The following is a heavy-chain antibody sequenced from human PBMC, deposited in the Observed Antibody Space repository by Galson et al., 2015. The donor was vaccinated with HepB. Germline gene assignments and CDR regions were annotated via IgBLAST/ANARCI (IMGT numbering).Heavy chain of an antibody. CDR1: GFTFSSYG. CDR2: IWYDGSNK. J-gene: IGHJ4*02. D-gene: IGHD5-18*01. Sequence: SLRLSCAASGFTFSSYGMHWVRQAPGKGLEWVAVIWYDGSNKYYADSVKGRFTISRDNSKNTLYLQMNSLRAEDTAVYYCARDLKDTATTSLTEPNFDYSPSLENYWGQGTLVTVSS. CDR3: ARDLKDTATTSLTEPNFDYSPSLENY. V-gene: IGHV3-33*01.